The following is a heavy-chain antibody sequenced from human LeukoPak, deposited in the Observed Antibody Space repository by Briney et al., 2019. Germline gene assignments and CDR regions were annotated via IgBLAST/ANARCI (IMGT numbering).Heavy chain of an antibody. CDR2: ISWNSGTK. V-gene: IGHV3-9*01. D-gene: IGHD2-8*01. J-gene: IGHJ6*02. CDR1: GFTFDDYA. CDR3: AVLHYYAMDV. Sequence: GGSLRLSCAASGFTFDDYAMHWVRHAPGKGLEWVSGISWNSGTKGYADSVKGRFTISRDNAKNSLYLQMNSLRGEDAALYYCAVLHYYAMDVWGQGTTVTVSS.